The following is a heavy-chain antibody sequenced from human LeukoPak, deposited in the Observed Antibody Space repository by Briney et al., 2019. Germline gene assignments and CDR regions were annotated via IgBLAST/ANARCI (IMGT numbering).Heavy chain of an antibody. CDR1: DYSITSGDY. V-gene: IGHV4-38-2*01. CDR2: IYNSVST. CDR3: ARNMSTEGWFDS. D-gene: IGHD5/OR15-5a*01. J-gene: IGHJ5*01. Sequence: SETLSPTCVVSDYSITSGDYWAWIRQPPGKGLEWIGSIYNSVSTSRNPSLKSRVTMSVYPSKNQFSLNLRSVTAADTAVYYCARNMSTEGWFDSWGRGTLVTVSS.